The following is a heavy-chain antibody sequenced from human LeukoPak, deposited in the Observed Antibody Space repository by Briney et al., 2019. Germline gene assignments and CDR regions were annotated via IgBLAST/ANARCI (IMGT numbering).Heavy chain of an antibody. CDR3: ARNHDYYDSSGYYPYFDY. Sequence: GGSLRLSCAASGFTFSDYYMSWIRQAPGKGLEWVSYISSSGSTIYYADSVKGRFTISRDNAKNSLYLQMNSLRAEDTAVYYCARNHDYYDSSGYYPYFDYWGQGTLVTVSS. CDR1: GFTFSDYY. V-gene: IGHV3-11*01. CDR2: ISSSGSTI. D-gene: IGHD3-22*01. J-gene: IGHJ4*02.